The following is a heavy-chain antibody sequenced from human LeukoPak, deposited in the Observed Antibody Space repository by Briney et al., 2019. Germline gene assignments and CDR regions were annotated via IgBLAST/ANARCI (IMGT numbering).Heavy chain of an antibody. CDR2: MNPNSGNT. D-gene: IGHD6-6*01. CDR1: GYTFPSYD. V-gene: IGHV1-8*01. J-gene: IGHJ4*02. Sequence: ASVKVSCKASGYTFPSYDINWVRQATGQGLEWMGWMNPNSGNTGYAQKFQGRVTMTRNTSISTVYMELSRLISEDTAFYFCARERSYETGMSAHYYFDYWGQGTLVTVSS. CDR3: ARERSYETGMSAHYYFDY.